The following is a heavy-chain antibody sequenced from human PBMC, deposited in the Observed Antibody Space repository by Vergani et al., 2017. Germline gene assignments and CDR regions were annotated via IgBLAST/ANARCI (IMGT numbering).Heavy chain of an antibody. J-gene: IGHJ3*02. CDR3: ARNYYDSSGYTDAFDI. Sequence: QVQLKESGPGLVKPSETLSLTCTVSGGSISSYYWSWIRQPPGKGLEWIGYIYYSGSTNYNPSLKSRVTISVDTSKNQFSLKLSSVTAADTAGYYCARNYYDSSGYTDAFDIWGQGTMVTVSS. D-gene: IGHD3-22*01. CDR2: IYYSGST. CDR1: GGSISSYY. V-gene: IGHV4-59*01.